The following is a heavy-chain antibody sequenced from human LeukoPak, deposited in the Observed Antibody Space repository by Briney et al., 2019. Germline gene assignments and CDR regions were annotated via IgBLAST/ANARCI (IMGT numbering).Heavy chain of an antibody. CDR1: GGSISSYY. CDR2: IYYSGST. V-gene: IGHV4-59*12. Sequence: SETLSLTCIVSGGSISSYYWSWIRQPPGKGLEWIGYIYYSGSTNYNPSLKSRVTMSVDTSKNQFSLKLSSVTAADTAVYYCARGRYCSADICSGGDAFDIWGQGTMVSVSS. CDR3: ARGRYCSADICSGGDAFDI. J-gene: IGHJ3*02. D-gene: IGHD2-15*01.